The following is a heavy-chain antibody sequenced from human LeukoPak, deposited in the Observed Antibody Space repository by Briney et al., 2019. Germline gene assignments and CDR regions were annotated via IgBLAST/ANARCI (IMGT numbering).Heavy chain of an antibody. J-gene: IGHJ4*02. V-gene: IGHV3-23*01. D-gene: IGHD1-26*01. Sequence: GRSLRLSCAACAFPFNRYYMAWVRQAPGRGLDWVSTVGGRGGDRTFYADSVKGRFTVSRDNSRDTVYLQMNNLGADDTAIYYCAKEGLLGGYFFDLWGQGAPVTVSS. CDR2: VGGRGGDRT. CDR3: AKEGLLGGYFFDL. CDR1: AFPFNRYY.